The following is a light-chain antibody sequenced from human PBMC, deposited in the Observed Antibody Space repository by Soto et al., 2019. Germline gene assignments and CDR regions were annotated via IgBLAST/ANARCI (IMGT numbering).Light chain of an antibody. CDR3: QHSYSRT. CDR1: QSVSSSY. V-gene: IGKV3-20*01. J-gene: IGKJ1*01. CDR2: GAS. Sequence: EIVLTQSPGTLSLSPGERATLSCRASQSVSSSYLAWYQQKPGQAPRLLIYGASSRATGIPDRFSGSGSGTDFTLTISRLEPEDFATYYCQHSYSRTFGQGTKVDIK.